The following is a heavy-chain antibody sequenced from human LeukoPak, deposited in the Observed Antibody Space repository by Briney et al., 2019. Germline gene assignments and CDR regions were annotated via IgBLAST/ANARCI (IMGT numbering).Heavy chain of an antibody. D-gene: IGHD3-10*01. CDR2: ISSSSSYI. J-gene: IGHJ4*02. V-gene: IGHV3-21*01. Sequence: GGSLRLSCAASGFTFSSYSMNWVRQAPGKGLEWVSSISSSSSYIYCADSVKGRFTISRDNAKNSLYLQMNSLRAEDTAVYYCARGGELLWFGELLYIGFDYWGQGTLVTVSS. CDR3: ARGGELLWFGELLYIGFDY. CDR1: GFTFSSYS.